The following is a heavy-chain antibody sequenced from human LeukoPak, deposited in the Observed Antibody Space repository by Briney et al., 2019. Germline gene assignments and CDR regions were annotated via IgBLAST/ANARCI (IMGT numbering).Heavy chain of an antibody. D-gene: IGHD1-7*01. CDR1: GGTFSSYA. CDR2: IIPIFGTA. J-gene: IGHJ4*02. Sequence: ASVKVSCKGSGGTFSSYAISWVRQAPGQGLEWMGGIIPIFGTANYAQKFQGRVTITAEESTSTAYMELSSLRSEDTAVYYCASCYNCNYYYFDYWGQGTLVTVSS. CDR3: ASCYNCNYYYFDY. V-gene: IGHV1-69*01.